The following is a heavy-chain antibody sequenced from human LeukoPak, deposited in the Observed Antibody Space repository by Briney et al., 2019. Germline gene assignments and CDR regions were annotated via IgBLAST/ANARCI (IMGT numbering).Heavy chain of an antibody. J-gene: IGHJ4*02. CDR3: ARGDYYDSSGYCFDY. CDR1: GVSFSGYY. Sequence: NPSETLSLTCAVYGVSFSGYYWSWIRQPPGKGLEWIGEINHSGSTYYNPSLKSRVTISVDRSKNQFSLKLSSVTAADTAVYYCARGDYYDSSGYCFDYWGQGTLVTVSS. CDR2: INHSGST. V-gene: IGHV4-34*01. D-gene: IGHD3-22*01.